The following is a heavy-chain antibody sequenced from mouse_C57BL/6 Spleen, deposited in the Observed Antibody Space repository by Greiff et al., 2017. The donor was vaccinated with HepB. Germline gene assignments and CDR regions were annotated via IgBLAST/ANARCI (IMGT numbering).Heavy chain of an antibody. CDR3: AREDYDYDEAFAY. J-gene: IGHJ3*01. V-gene: IGHV1-76*01. Sequence: VQLQQSGAELVRPGASVKLSCKASGYTFTDYYINWVKQRPGQGLEWIARIYPGSGNTYYNEKFKGKATLTAEKSSSTAYMQLSSLTSEDSAVYFCAREDYDYDEAFAYWGQGTLVTVS. CDR2: IYPGSGNT. D-gene: IGHD2-4*01. CDR1: GYTFTDYY.